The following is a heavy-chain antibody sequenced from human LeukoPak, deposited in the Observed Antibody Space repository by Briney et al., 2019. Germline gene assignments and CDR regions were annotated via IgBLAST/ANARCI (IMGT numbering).Heavy chain of an antibody. CDR2: IYSGGST. Sequence: GESLRLSCAASGFTVSSNYMSWVRQAPGKGLEWVSVIYSGGSTYYADSVKGRFTISRDNSKNTLYLQMNSLRAEDTAVYYCARAGYSSSWWDYFDYWGQGTLVTVSS. J-gene: IGHJ4*02. V-gene: IGHV3-53*01. CDR3: ARAGYSSSWWDYFDY. D-gene: IGHD6-13*01. CDR1: GFTVSSNY.